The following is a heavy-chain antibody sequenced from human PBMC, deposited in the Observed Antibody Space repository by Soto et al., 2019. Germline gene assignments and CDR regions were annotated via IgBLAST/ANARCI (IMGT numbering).Heavy chain of an antibody. CDR3: ARDLLAATGDYFDY. J-gene: IGHJ4*02. V-gene: IGHV1-3*01. D-gene: IGHD6-13*01. CDR1: GYTFSSYV. CDR2: ISAGSDNM. Sequence: ASVKVSCKASGYTFSSYVMHWVRQAPGQTLEWMGWISAGSDNMKYSQKFQGRLTITWDTSASTAYMELSSLRSEDTAVYFCARDLLAATGDYFDYWGQGTPVTVYS.